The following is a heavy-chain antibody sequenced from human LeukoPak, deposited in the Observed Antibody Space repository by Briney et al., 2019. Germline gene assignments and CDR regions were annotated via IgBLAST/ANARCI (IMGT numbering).Heavy chain of an antibody. J-gene: IGHJ4*02. V-gene: IGHV3-7*01. CDR3: ARDGTAAGLYFDL. CDR1: GFTFSDYW. Sequence: GGSLRLSCAVSGFTFSDYWMNWVRQAPGKGLEWVASTRQDGGEKSYVDSVKGRLTISRDNTKHSLYLQMSSLRAEDTGVYYCARDGTAAGLYFDLWGQGTLVTVSS. CDR2: TRQDGGEK. D-gene: IGHD6-13*01.